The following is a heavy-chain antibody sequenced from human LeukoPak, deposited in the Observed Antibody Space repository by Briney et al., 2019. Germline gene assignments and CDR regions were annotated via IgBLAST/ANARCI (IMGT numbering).Heavy chain of an antibody. Sequence: PGGSLRLSCAASGFTFSSYEMNWVRQAPGKGLEWVSYISSSGSTIYYADSVKGRFTISRDNAKNSPYLQMNSLRAEDTAVYYCAKILVVIRSPPDAFDIWGQGTMVTVSS. V-gene: IGHV3-48*03. CDR3: AKILVVIRSPPDAFDI. CDR2: ISSSGSTI. J-gene: IGHJ3*02. D-gene: IGHD3-22*01. CDR1: GFTFSSYE.